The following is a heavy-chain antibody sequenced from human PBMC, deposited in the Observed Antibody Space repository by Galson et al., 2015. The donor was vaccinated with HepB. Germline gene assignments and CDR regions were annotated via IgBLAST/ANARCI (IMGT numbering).Heavy chain of an antibody. Sequence: SLRLSCAASGFSVSSNYMHWVRQAPGKGLEWVSAISGSSASNTYYADSVKGRFTVSRDNSKDTLYLQMNSLRAEDTAVYYCASGPTRYTGWYRGLPKFFQNWGQGTLVSASS. D-gene: IGHD6-19*01. CDR3: ASGPTRYTGWYRGLPKFFQN. J-gene: IGHJ1*01. V-gene: IGHV3-23*01. CDR2: ISGSSASNT. CDR1: GFSVSSNY.